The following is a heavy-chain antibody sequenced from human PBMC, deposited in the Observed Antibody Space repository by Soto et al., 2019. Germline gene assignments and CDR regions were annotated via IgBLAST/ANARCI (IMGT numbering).Heavy chain of an antibody. Sequence: SVKVSCKASGGTFSSYAISWVRQAPGQGLEWMGGIIPIFGTANYAQKFQGRVTITADESTSTAYMELSSLRSEDTAVYYCASTGYCSSTSCYDFRFDPWGQGTLVTVSS. CDR3: ASTGYCSSTSCYDFRFDP. CDR1: GGTFSSYA. J-gene: IGHJ5*02. V-gene: IGHV1-69*13. CDR2: IIPIFGTA. D-gene: IGHD2-2*01.